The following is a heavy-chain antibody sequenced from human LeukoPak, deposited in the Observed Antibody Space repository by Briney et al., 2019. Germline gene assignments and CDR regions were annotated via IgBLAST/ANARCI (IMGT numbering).Heavy chain of an antibody. CDR3: ARGSGLDYDILTGYYTDYYYYGMDV. Sequence: SETLSLTCAVYGGSFSGYYWSWIRQPPGEGLEWIGEINHSGSTNYNPSLKSRVTISVDTSKNQFSLKLSSVTAADTAVYYCARGSGLDYDILTGYYTDYYYYGMDVWGQGTTVTVSS. J-gene: IGHJ6*02. CDR2: INHSGST. D-gene: IGHD3-9*01. CDR1: GGSFSGYY. V-gene: IGHV4-34*01.